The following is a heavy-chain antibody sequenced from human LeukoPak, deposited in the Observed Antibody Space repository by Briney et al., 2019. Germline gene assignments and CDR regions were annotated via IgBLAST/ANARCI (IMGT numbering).Heavy chain of an antibody. CDR2: INAGNGNT. D-gene: IGHD6-19*01. CDR3: ARGDSGRYEDY. V-gene: IGHV1-3*01. Sequence: EASVKVSCKASGGTFSSYAISWVRQAPGQRLEWMGWINAGNGNTKYSQKFQGRVTITRDTSASTAYMELSSLRSEDTAVYYCARGDSGRYEDYWGQGTLVTVSS. CDR1: GGTFSSYA. J-gene: IGHJ4*02.